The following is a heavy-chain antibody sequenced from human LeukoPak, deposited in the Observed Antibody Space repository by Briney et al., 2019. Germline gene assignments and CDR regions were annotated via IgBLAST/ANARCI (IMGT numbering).Heavy chain of an antibody. J-gene: IGHJ6*02. Sequence: GGPLRLSCAASGFTFSTYWIHWVRQAPGKGLVWVSRIGTDASRTSYADSVKGRFTISRENAMNTLYLQMNSLRAEDTAVYYCARRYYDVLTGYSPGVDVWGQGTTVTVSS. CDR3: ARRYYDVLTGYSPGVDV. CDR2: IGTDASRT. V-gene: IGHV3-74*01. CDR1: GFTFSTYW. D-gene: IGHD3-9*01.